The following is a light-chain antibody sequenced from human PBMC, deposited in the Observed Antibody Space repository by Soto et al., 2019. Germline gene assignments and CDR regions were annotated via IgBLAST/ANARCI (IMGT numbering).Light chain of an antibody. J-gene: IGKJ5*01. CDR3: QQYGSSIT. Sequence: EIVLTQSPGTLSLSPGERATLSCRASQSVPRSYLAWYQQKPGQAPRLLIYGTSSRATGIPDRFSGSGSGTDFTLTISRLEPEDFAVFYCQQYGSSITFGRGTRLEIK. V-gene: IGKV3-20*01. CDR2: GTS. CDR1: QSVPRSY.